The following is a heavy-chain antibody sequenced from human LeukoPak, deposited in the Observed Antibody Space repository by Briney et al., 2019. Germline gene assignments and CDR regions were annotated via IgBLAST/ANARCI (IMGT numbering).Heavy chain of an antibody. V-gene: IGHV1-18*04. J-gene: IGHJ1*01. CDR1: GYTFTSYG. Sequence: ASVTVSCKASGYTFTSYGISWVRQAPGQGLEWMGWISAYNGNTNYAQKLQGRVTMTTDTSTSTAYMELRSLRSDDTAVYYCARVGYCSGGSCYPSYFQHWGQGTLVTVSS. CDR3: ARVGYCSGGSCYPSYFQH. D-gene: IGHD2-15*01. CDR2: ISAYNGNT.